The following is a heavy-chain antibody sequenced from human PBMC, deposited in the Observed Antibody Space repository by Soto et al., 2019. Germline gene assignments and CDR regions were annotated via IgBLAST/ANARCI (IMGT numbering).Heavy chain of an antibody. CDR2: IYYSGST. D-gene: IGHD6-6*01. CDR1: GGSISSSSYY. J-gene: IGHJ6*03. CDR3: ARGFYFTARRVYYYYMDV. V-gene: IGHV4-39*07. Sequence: SETLSLTCTVSGGSISSSSYYWGWIRQPPGKGLEWIGSIYYSGSTNYNPSLKSRVTISVDTSKNQFSLKLSSVTAADTAVYYCARGFYFTARRVYYYYMDVWGKGTTVTVSS.